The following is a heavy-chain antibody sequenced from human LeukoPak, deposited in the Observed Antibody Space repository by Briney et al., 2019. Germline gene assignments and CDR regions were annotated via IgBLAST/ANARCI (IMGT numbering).Heavy chain of an antibody. D-gene: IGHD2-2*02. CDR1: GFTFSSYA. J-gene: IGHJ6*02. Sequence: GGSLRLSCAASGFTFSSYAMSWVRQAPGKGLEWVSAISGSGGSTYYADSVKGRFTISRDNSKNTLYLQMNSRSAEDTAVYYCAKDNRLVVVPAAIWDYYYYGMDVWGQGTTVTVSS. CDR2: ISGSGGST. V-gene: IGHV3-23*01. CDR3: AKDNRLVVVPAAIWDYYYYGMDV.